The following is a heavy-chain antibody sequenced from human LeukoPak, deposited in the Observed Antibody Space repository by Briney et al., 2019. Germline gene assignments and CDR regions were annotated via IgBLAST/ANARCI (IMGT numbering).Heavy chain of an antibody. CDR3: ARALYYYYGMDV. CDR2: IYYSGST. CDR1: GGSISGYY. V-gene: IGHV4-59*01. J-gene: IGHJ6*02. Sequence: SVTLSLTCTVSGGSISGYYWSWIRQPPGKGLEWIGYIYYSGSTNYNPSLKNRVTISVDTSKNQFSLKLSPVTAADTAVYYCARALYYYYGMDVWGQGTTVTVSS.